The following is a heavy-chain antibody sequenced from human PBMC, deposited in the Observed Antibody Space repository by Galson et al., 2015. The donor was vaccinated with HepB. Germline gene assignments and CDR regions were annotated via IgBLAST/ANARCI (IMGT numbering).Heavy chain of an antibody. CDR3: AGHPPYYYYYGMDV. CDR2: ICGSGGST. Sequence: SLRLSCAASGFTFSSYAMSWVRQAPGKGLEWVSAICGSGGSTYYADSVKGRFTISRDNSKNTLYLQMNSLRAEDTAVYYCAGHPPYYYYYGMDVWGQGTTVTVSS. D-gene: IGHD3/OR15-3a*01. V-gene: IGHV3-23*01. CDR1: GFTFSSYA. J-gene: IGHJ6*02.